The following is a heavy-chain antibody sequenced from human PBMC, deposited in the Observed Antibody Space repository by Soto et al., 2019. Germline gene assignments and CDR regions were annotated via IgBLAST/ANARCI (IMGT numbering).Heavy chain of an antibody. J-gene: IGHJ4*02. CDR3: AKVDWFDY. D-gene: IGHD3-9*01. V-gene: IGHV3-48*02. CDR1: GFTSSSYS. CDR2: ISSGSSTI. Sequence: EVQLVESGGGLVQPGGSLRLSCAASGFTSSSYSMNWVRQAPGKGLEWLSYISSGSSTIYYADSVKGRFTISRDNAKNSLYLQMNSLRDEDTAVYYCAKVDWFDYWGQGTLVTVSS.